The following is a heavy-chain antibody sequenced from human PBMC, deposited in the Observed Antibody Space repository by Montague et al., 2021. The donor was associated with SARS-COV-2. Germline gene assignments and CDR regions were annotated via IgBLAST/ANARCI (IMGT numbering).Heavy chain of an antibody. Sequence: TLSLTCTVSGGSINSGGYYWTWIRQPPVICLEWIGYVYHTGNTHYSPPLESRLTISVDTSKNQFSLKLTSVTAADTAIYYCARLNYWAPFDFWGQGALVTVSS. D-gene: IGHD1-7*01. V-gene: IGHV4-31*03. CDR1: GGSINSGGYY. J-gene: IGHJ4*02. CDR3: ARLNYWAPFDF. CDR2: VYHTGNT.